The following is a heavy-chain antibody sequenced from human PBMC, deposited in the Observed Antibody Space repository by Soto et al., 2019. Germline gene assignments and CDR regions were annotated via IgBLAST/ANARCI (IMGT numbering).Heavy chain of an antibody. Sequence: GGSLRLSCAASGFTFSSYGMHWVRQAPGKGLEWVAVIWYDGSNKYYADSVKGRFTISRDNSKNTLYLQMNSLRAEDTAVYYCAKGYSSSWYDSTAAHFDYWGQGTLVTVSS. CDR3: AKGYSSSWYDSTAAHFDY. D-gene: IGHD6-13*01. J-gene: IGHJ4*02. CDR2: IWYDGSNK. CDR1: GFTFSSYG. V-gene: IGHV3-33*06.